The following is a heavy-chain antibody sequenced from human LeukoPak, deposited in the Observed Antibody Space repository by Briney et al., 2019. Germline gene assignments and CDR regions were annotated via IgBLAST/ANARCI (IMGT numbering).Heavy chain of an antibody. V-gene: IGHV1-3*01. CDR1: GYTFTRYA. CDR2: INAGNGNT. Sequence: ASVKVSCKASGYTFTRYAMHWVRQAPGQRLEWMGWINAGNGNTKYSQKFQGRVTITRDTSASTAYMELSSLRSEDTAVYYCARESSGWYFGDAFDIWGHGTMVTVSS. D-gene: IGHD6-19*01. CDR3: ARESSGWYFGDAFDI. J-gene: IGHJ3*02.